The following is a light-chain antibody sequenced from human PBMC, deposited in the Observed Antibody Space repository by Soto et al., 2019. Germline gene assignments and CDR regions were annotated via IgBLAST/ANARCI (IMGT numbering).Light chain of an antibody. CDR1: QGINNY. CDR3: QQLNSYPRS. J-gene: IGKJ3*01. CDR2: GAS. Sequence: IQLTQSPSSLSASVGDRVTITCRASQGINNYLAWYQQKPGKATKLLIFGASTLQSGVPSRFSGSGSGTDFTLTISSLQPEDFATYHCQQLNSYPRSFGPGTKVDIK. V-gene: IGKV1-9*01.